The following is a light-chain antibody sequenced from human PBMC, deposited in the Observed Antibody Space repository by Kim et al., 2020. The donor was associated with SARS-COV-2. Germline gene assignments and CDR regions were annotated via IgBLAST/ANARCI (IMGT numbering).Light chain of an antibody. CDR2: GVS. CDR1: QSISGSH. J-gene: IGKJ1*01. Sequence: EIVLTQSPGTLSLSPGERATLSCRASQSISGSHLAWYQQKRGQSPRLLISGVSSRAAGIPDRFSGSGSGTDFTLTISRLEPEDFAVYYCHQYGTAPWTFGQGTKVDIK. CDR3: HQYGTAPWT. V-gene: IGKV3-20*01.